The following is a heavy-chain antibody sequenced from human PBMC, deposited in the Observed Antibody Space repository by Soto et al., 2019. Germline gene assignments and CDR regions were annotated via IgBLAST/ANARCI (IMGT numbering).Heavy chain of an antibody. CDR2: IYYSGST. D-gene: IGHD3-10*01. Sequence: QVQLQESGPGLVKPSQTLPLTCTVSGGSISSGGYYWSWIRQHPGKGLEWIGYIYYSGSTYYNPSLKSRVTISVDTSKNQFSLKLSSVTAADTAVYYCAREGDGSGSFDYWGQGTLVTVSS. CDR3: AREGDGSGSFDY. V-gene: IGHV4-31*03. CDR1: GGSISSGGYY. J-gene: IGHJ4*02.